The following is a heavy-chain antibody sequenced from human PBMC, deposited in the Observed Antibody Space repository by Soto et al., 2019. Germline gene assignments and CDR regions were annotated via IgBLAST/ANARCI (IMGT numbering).Heavy chain of an antibody. J-gene: IGHJ6*02. CDR1: GFVFSTYS. CDR2: ISSTSGTI. Sequence: PGESLKISCEASGFVFSTYSMNWVRQAPGKGLEWISYISSTSGTIYYADSVKGRFTIFRDNAKNSLFLQMNGLRDDDTAVYYCANQKIRFSVAGTLYGLGVWGQGTTVTVSS. CDR3: ANQKIRFSVAGTLYGLGV. V-gene: IGHV3-48*02. D-gene: IGHD6-19*01.